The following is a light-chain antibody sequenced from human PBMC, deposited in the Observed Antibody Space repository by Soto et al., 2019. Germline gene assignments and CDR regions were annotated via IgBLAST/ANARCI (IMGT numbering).Light chain of an antibody. CDR1: QSVSSSY. Sequence: EIVLTQSPGTLSLSPGERATLSCRASQSVSSSYLAWYQQKPGQAPRLLIYGASRRATGIPDRFSGSGSGTDFTLTISRLEPEDFAVYYCQQYGSSPTWTVGQGTKVEIK. V-gene: IGKV3-20*01. CDR2: GAS. CDR3: QQYGSSPTWT. J-gene: IGKJ1*01.